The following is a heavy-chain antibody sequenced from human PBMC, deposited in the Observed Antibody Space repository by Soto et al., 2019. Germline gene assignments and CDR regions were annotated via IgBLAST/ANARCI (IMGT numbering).Heavy chain of an antibody. CDR3: ASSAMDHYYYGMDV. CDR2: IIPIFGTA. D-gene: IGHD5-18*01. J-gene: IGHJ6*02. CDR1: GGTFSSYA. Sequence: QVQLVQSGAEVKKPGSSVKVSCKASGGTFSSYAISWVRQAPGQGLEWMGGIIPIFGTANYAQKFQGRVTITADESTCTADMEQNSLRSEDTAVYYCASSAMDHYYYGMDVWGQGTTVTVSS. V-gene: IGHV1-69*12.